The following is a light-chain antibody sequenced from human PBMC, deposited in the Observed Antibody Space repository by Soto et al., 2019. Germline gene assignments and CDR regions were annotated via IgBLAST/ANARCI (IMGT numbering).Light chain of an antibody. CDR2: STN. CDR1: SSNIGSNT. CDR3: AAWDDSLNGWV. V-gene: IGLV1-44*01. J-gene: IGLJ3*02. Sequence: QSVLTQPPSASGTPGQRVTISCSGSSSNIGSNTVNWYQQLPGTAPKLLIYSTNQRPSGVPDRFSGSKSGTSASLDISGLQSEDEADYYCAAWDDSLNGWVFGGGTKLTVL.